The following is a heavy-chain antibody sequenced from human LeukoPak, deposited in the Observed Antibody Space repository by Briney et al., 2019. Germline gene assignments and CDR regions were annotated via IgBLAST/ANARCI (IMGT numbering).Heavy chain of an antibody. CDR2: INYSGTT. V-gene: IGHV4-39*01. CDR3: GRLFDS. J-gene: IGHJ4*02. CDR1: GGAIISDNFY. Sequence: PSETLSLTCTVSGGAIISDNFYWGWVRQPPGKGLEWVGSINYSGTTYYNPSLRSRLSISVDTSRTQFFLRLNSATAADTAVYYCGRLFDSWGQGILVTVSS.